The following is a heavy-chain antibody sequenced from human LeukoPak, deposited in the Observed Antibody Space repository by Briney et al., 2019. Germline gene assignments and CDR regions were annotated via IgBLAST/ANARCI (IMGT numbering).Heavy chain of an antibody. J-gene: IGHJ4*02. D-gene: IGHD3-22*01. Sequence: SETLSLTCTVSGASISSGSYYWSWIRQPAGKGLEWIGRIYTSGSTNYNPSLKSRVTISVDTSKNQFSLKLSSVTAADTAVYYCARDSSSGSDYWGQGTLVTVSS. CDR1: GASISSGSYY. V-gene: IGHV4-61*02. CDR3: ARDSSSGSDY. CDR2: IYTSGST.